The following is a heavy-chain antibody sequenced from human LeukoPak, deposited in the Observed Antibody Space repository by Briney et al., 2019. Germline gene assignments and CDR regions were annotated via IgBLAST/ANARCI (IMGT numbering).Heavy chain of an antibody. CDR1: GFTFNNYA. CDR3: ARVGYCSTTSCYWRAFGC. V-gene: IGHV3-23*01. Sequence: PGGSLRLSCAASGFTFNNYAMSWVRQAPGKGLQWVSSISGSDDSTYYADSVKGRFTISRDNSKNTLYLQMNSLRAEDTAIYYCARVGYCSTTSCYWRAFGCWGQGTLVTVSS. CDR2: ISGSDDST. J-gene: IGHJ4*02. D-gene: IGHD2-2*01.